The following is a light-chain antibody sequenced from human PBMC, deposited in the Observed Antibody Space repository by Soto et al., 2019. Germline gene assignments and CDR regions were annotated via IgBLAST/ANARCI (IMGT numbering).Light chain of an antibody. CDR1: QSISSW. J-gene: IGKJ5*01. CDR3: QLSDSSFT. V-gene: IGKV1-39*01. CDR2: AAS. Sequence: DIQMTQSPSTLSASVGDRVTITCRASQSISSWLAWYQQKPGKAPKLLIFAASSLQSGVPSRFGGSGSGTDFTLTISSLQPEDFATYYCQLSDSSFTFGQGTRLEIK.